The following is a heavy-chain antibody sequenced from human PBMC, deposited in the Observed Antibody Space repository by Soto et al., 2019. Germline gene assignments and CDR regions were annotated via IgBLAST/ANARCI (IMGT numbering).Heavy chain of an antibody. CDR3: ARDLPNRAGRV. J-gene: IGHJ4*02. D-gene: IGHD3-10*01. V-gene: IGHV1-69*01. CDR1: GGPFSTLS. CDR2: IIPIFDAT. Sequence: QVQLVQSGADVKKPGSSVKVSCKVAGGPFSTLSISWVRHAPGQGLVWMGGIIPIFDATNYAQKFQGRVTLTAEASTSTGYMEVSSLRSYDTAVYYCARDLPNRAGRVWGPGNLVTVSS.